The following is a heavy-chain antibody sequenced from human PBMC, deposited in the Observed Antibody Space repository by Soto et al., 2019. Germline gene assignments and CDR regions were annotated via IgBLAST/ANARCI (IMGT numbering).Heavy chain of an antibody. Sequence: SETLSLTCTVSGGSISSGGYYWSWIRQHPGKGLEWIGYIYYSGSTYYNPSLKSRVTISVDTSKNQFSLKLSSVTAADTAVYYCARWAGSLYAYYYYYYMDVWGKGTTVTVSS. CDR3: ARWAGSLYAYYYYYYMDV. D-gene: IGHD3-10*01. CDR1: GGSISSGGYY. J-gene: IGHJ6*03. CDR2: IYYSGST. V-gene: IGHV4-31*03.